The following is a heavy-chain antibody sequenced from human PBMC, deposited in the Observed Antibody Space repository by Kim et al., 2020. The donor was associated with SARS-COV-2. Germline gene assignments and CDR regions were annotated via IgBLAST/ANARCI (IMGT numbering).Heavy chain of an antibody. V-gene: IGHV4-34*01. CDR3: ANSGYGRVGYGMGD. J-gene: IGHJ6*02. Sequence: SETLSLTCAVYGGSFSGYYWSWIRQPRGKGLEWIGEINHSGSTNYNPSLKSRVTISVDTSKNQFSLKLSSVTAADTAVYYCANSGYGRVGYGMGDWGQGTTVTVSS. CDR2: INHSGST. CDR1: GGSFSGYY. D-gene: IGHD6-13*01.